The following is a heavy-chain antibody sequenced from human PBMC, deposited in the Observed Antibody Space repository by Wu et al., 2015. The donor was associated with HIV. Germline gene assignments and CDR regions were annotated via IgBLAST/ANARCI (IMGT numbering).Heavy chain of an antibody. Sequence: QVQLVQSGAEVKKPGASVKVSCKASGYTFTTYDINWVRQAPGQGLEWMGWMNPNSGNTGYAQKFQGRVTLTRNTSISTAYMELSSMGSEDTAVYYCARGRRLCNSSSCYLDPWGQGPWSPSPQ. V-gene: IGHV1-8*03. D-gene: IGHD2-2*01. CDR3: ARGRRLCNSSSCYLDP. CDR1: GYTFTTYD. J-gene: IGHJ5*02. CDR2: MNPNSGNT.